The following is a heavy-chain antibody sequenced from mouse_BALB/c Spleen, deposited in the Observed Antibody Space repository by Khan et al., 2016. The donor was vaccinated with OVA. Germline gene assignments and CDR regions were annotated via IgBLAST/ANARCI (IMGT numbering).Heavy chain of an antibody. V-gene: IGHV1-4*01. CDR3: VREWAYNRADGWFAY. Sequence: QVQLQQSGAELARPGASVKMSCKTSGYTFTSYTIHWIRQRPGQALEWIGHINPSNNYTNYNQNFKDKATLIVDKSSSTAYMHVSSLTSEDSAVFYCVREWAYNRADGWFAYWGQGTLVTVSA. CDR2: INPSNNYT. CDR1: GYTFTSYT. D-gene: IGHD2-14*01. J-gene: IGHJ3*01.